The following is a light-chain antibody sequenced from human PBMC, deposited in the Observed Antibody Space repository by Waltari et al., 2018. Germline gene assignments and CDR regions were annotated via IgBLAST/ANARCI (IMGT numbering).Light chain of an antibody. J-gene: IGLJ1*01. CDR2: EGS. Sequence: QSALTQPASVSGSPGQSITISCTGTSSDVGSYKLVSWYQQHPGKAPKLMIYEGSKRPSWVSNRFSGCKSCNTASLTISGLQAEDETDYYCCAYAGTYYIFGTGTKVTVL. V-gene: IGLV2-23*01. CDR1: SSDVGSYKL. CDR3: CAYAGTYYI.